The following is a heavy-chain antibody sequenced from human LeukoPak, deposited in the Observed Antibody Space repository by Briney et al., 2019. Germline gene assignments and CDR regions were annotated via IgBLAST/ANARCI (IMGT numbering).Heavy chain of an antibody. J-gene: IGHJ3*02. D-gene: IGHD3-22*01. Sequence: SETLSLTCTVSGVSISSYYWSWIRQSPGKGLEWIGYIYYSGSINYNPSLKSRVTISVDTSKNQFSLKLTSVTAADTAVYYCASGLDYYDSSGYLRFDIWGQGTMVTVSS. CDR1: GVSISSYY. V-gene: IGHV4-59*12. CDR2: IYYSGSI. CDR3: ASGLDYYDSSGYLRFDI.